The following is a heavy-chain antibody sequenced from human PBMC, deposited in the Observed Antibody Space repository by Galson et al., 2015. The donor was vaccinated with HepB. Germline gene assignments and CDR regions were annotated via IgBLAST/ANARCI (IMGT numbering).Heavy chain of an antibody. Sequence: SLRLSCAASGFSFSSYEMNWVRQAPGKGLEWVSYISSSGSKIYYADSVKGRFTISRDNAKNSLYLQMNSLRVEDTAVYYCARDWDGYNYPGGMDVWGQGTTVTVSS. CDR1: GFSFSSYE. J-gene: IGHJ6*02. V-gene: IGHV3-48*03. D-gene: IGHD5-24*01. CDR2: ISSSGSKI. CDR3: ARDWDGYNYPGGMDV.